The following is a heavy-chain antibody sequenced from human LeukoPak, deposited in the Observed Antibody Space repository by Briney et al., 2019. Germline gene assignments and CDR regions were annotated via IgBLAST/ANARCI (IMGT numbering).Heavy chain of an antibody. Sequence: GASVKVSCKASGYNFISHGFSWVRQAPGQGLEWMGWVSAYNGNTKYAQKFQDRVTMTTNTSTSTAYMELRSLRPDDTAVYYCAREGGVWGVTVAGFDPWGQGTLVSVSS. V-gene: IGHV1-18*01. D-gene: IGHD3-10*01. CDR2: VSAYNGNT. CDR3: AREGGVWGVTVAGFDP. J-gene: IGHJ5*02. CDR1: GYNFISHG.